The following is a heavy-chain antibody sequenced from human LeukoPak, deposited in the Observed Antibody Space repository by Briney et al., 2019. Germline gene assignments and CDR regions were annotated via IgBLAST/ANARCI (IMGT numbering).Heavy chain of an antibody. Sequence: SETLSLTCTVSGGSISSYYWSWIRQPPGKGLEWIGYIYYSGSTNYNPSLKSRVTISVDTSKNQFSLKLSSVTAADTAVYYCARIAADTAMPIDCWGQGTLVTVSS. D-gene: IGHD5-18*01. J-gene: IGHJ4*02. CDR1: GGSISSYY. V-gene: IGHV4-59*01. CDR2: IYYSGST. CDR3: ARIAADTAMPIDC.